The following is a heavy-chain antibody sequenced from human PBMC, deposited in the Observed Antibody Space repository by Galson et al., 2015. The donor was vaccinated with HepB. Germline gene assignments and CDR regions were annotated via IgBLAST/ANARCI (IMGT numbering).Heavy chain of an antibody. Sequence: SVKVSCKASGYTFTRYAMHWVRQAPGQRLEWMGWINAGNGNTKYSQKFQGRVTITRDTSASTAYMELSSLRSEDTAVYYCARGEHGDYGDYWGQGTLVTVSS. J-gene: IGHJ4*02. CDR2: INAGNGNT. V-gene: IGHV1-3*01. CDR3: ARGEHGDYGDY. D-gene: IGHD1/OR15-1a*01. CDR1: GYTFTRYA.